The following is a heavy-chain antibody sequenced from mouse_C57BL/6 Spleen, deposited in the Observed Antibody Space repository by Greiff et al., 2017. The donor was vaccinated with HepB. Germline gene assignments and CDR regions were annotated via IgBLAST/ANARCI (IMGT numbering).Heavy chain of an antibody. Sequence: QVQLQQSGAELVRPGSSVKLSCKASGYTFTSYWMDWVKQRPGQGLEWIGNIYPSDSETHYNQKFKDKATLTVDKSSSTAYMQLSSLTSEDSAVYYWARGCYYYGSSYDFDYWGQGTTLTVSS. CDR2: IYPSDSET. J-gene: IGHJ2*01. V-gene: IGHV1-61*01. CDR3: ARGCYYYGSSYDFDY. CDR1: GYTFTSYW. D-gene: IGHD1-1*01.